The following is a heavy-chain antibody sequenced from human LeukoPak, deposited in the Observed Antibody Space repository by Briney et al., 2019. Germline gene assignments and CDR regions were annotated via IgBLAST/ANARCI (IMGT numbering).Heavy chain of an antibody. V-gene: IGHV3-7*01. Sequence: TGGSLRLSCAAPGFTFSSYAINWVGQPPAKGRDGVANIKQDGVEKYYVDSVKGRFTISRDNAKNSLYLQMNSLRAEDTAVYYCARYLHPTYYYDSSGHYYFDYWGQGTLVTVSS. CDR1: GFTFSSYA. CDR2: IKQDGVEK. CDR3: ARYLHPTYYYDSSGHYYFDY. J-gene: IGHJ4*02. D-gene: IGHD3-22*01.